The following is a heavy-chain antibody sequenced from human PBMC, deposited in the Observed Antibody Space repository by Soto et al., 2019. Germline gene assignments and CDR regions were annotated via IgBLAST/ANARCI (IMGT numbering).Heavy chain of an antibody. CDR2: MNPNSGNT. CDR3: ARGSRSCSGGSCYGHWLDP. J-gene: IGHJ5*02. V-gene: IGHV1-8*01. CDR1: GYTFTSYD. D-gene: IGHD2-15*01. Sequence: ASVKVSCKASGYTFTSYDINWVRQATGQGLEWMGWMNPNSGNTGYAQKFQGRVTMTRNTSISTAYMELSSLRSEDTAVYYCARGSRSCSGGSCYGHWLDPWGQGTLVTVSS.